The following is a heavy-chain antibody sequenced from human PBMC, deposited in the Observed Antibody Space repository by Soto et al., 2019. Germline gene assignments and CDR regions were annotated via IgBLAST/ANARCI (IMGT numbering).Heavy chain of an antibody. V-gene: IGHV3-64D*06. CDR2: IKNSGSTT. CDR1: GFTFSSYG. Sequence: PGGSLRLSCSASGFTFSSYGMHWVRQAPGKGLEYVSAIKNSGSTTNYADSVKGRFTISRDNSKNMLYLQMSSLTSEDTAVYYCAIVAGSYWLDCWGQGTLVTVSS. CDR3: AIVAGSYWLDC. D-gene: IGHD5-12*01. J-gene: IGHJ4*02.